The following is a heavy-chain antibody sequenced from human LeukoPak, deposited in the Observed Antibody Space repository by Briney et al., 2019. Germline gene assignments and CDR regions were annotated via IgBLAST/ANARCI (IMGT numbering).Heavy chain of an antibody. Sequence: SVKVSCKASGYTFTSYGISWVRQAPGQGLEWMGGIIPIFGTANYAQKFQGRVTITADESTSTAYMELSSLRSEDTAVFYCAGSLKFITMIPHYWGQGTLVTVSS. CDR3: AGSLKFITMIPHY. D-gene: IGHD3-22*01. V-gene: IGHV1-69*13. CDR1: GYTFTSYG. CDR2: IIPIFGTA. J-gene: IGHJ4*02.